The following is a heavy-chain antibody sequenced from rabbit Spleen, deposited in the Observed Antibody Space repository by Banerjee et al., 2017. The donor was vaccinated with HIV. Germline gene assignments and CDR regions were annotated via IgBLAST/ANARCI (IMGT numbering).Heavy chain of an antibody. CDR2: IHGGSNGNT. J-gene: IGHJ3*01. Sequence: QEQLEESGGDLVKPGASLTLTCIASGVSFSAGYYMCWVRQAPGKGLEWIACIHGGSNGNTYYASWAKGRFTISKTSSTTVDLKMTSLTDADTATYFCARFYAGYGDFGYAAMWGQGTLVTVS. CDR1: GVSFSAGYY. V-gene: IGHV1S45*01. D-gene: IGHD7-1*01. CDR3: ARFYAGYGDFGYAAM.